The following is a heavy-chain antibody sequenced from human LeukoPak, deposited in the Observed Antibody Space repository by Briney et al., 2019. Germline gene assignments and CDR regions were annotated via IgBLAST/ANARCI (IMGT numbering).Heavy chain of an antibody. Sequence: ASVKVSCTASAYTFSVYHIHWVRLAPGQGLEWMAWINPNSGDTNYAQKFQGRVTMTRDTSISTVYMEVSSLRFDDTAVYYCALTPGGSWAFDFWGQGTLVTVAS. CDR1: AYTFSVYH. D-gene: IGHD6-13*01. CDR3: ALTPGGSWAFDF. CDR2: INPNSGDT. V-gene: IGHV1-2*02. J-gene: IGHJ4*02.